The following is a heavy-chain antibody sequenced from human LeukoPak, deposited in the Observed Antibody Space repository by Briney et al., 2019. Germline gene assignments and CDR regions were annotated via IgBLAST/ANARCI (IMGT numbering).Heavy chain of an antibody. J-gene: IGHJ4*02. V-gene: IGHV3-21*04. Sequence: KPGGSLRLSCAASGFTFSSSTMNWVRQAPGQGLEWVSSISSSSSNTHYADSVKGRFTISRDNAKNSLYLQMNSLRAEDTAVYYCARDYGDRYWGQGTLVTVSS. CDR1: GFTFSSST. CDR2: ISSSSSNT. CDR3: ARDYGDRY. D-gene: IGHD4-17*01.